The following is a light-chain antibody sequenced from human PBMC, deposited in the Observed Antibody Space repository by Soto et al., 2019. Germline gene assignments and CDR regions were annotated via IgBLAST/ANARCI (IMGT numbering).Light chain of an antibody. CDR1: SGHSSYA. Sequence: QSVLTQSPSASASLGASVKLTCTLSSGHSSYAIAWHQQQPEKGPRYLMKLNSDGSHSKGDGIPDRFSGSSSGAERYLTIPSLQSEDEADHYCPPRGTGIVVFGGGTKLTVL. CDR2: LNSDGSH. V-gene: IGLV4-69*01. CDR3: PPRGTGIVV. J-gene: IGLJ2*01.